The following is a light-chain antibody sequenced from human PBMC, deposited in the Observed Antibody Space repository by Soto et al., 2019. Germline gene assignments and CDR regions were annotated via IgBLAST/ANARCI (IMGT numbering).Light chain of an antibody. CDR1: QSVNSNY. CDR2: GAS. Sequence: EIVLTQSPGTLSLSPGERVTLSCRASQSVNSNYLAWYQQRPGQAPRLLIYGASSSDTGIPDRFSGSGSGTDFTLTISRLEPEDCAVYYCQQYGGSPYTFGQGTKLEIK. J-gene: IGKJ2*01. V-gene: IGKV3-20*01. CDR3: QQYGGSPYT.